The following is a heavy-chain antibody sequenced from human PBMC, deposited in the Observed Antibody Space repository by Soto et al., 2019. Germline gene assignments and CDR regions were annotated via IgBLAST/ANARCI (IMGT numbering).Heavy chain of an antibody. J-gene: IGHJ3*02. V-gene: IGHV1-69*10. CDR2: IIPVLGTA. CDR1: GGTFSSYA. D-gene: IGHD3-22*01. CDR3: ARVYYYDSSGYYRGAADI. Sequence: SVKVSCKVSGGTFSSYAFSWVRQAPGQGLEWMGGIIPVLGTANDAQKFQGRVTITADKSTSTTYMDLSSLRSEDTAVYYCARVYYYDSSGYYRGAADIWGQGTMVTVSS.